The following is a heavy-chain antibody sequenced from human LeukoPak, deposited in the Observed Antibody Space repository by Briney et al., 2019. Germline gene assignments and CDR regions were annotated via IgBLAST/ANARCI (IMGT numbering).Heavy chain of an antibody. CDR1: GFTVSSNY. V-gene: IGHV3-66*01. Sequence: GGSLRLSCAASGFTVSSNYMSWVRQAPGKGLEWVSVIYSGGSTYYADSVKGRFTISRDNAKNSLYLQMNSLRAEDTAAYYCARERRSYYFDYWGQGTLVTVSS. J-gene: IGHJ4*02. D-gene: IGHD1-1*01. CDR2: IYSGGST. CDR3: ARERRSYYFDY.